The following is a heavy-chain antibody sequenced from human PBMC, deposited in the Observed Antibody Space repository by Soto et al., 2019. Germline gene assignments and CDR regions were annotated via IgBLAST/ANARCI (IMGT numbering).Heavy chain of an antibody. D-gene: IGHD2-15*01. V-gene: IGHV3-9*01. CDR1: GFTFDDYA. CDR3: AKDRVAANFDAFDI. J-gene: IGHJ3*02. Sequence: PGGSLRLSCAASGFTFDDYAMHWVRQAPGKGLEWVSGISWNSGSIGYADSVKGRFTISRDNAKNSLYLQMNSLRAEDTALYYCAKDRVAANFDAFDIWGQGTMVTVSS. CDR2: ISWNSGSI.